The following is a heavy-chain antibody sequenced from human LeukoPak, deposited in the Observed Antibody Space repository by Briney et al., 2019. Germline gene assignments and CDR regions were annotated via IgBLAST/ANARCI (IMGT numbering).Heavy chain of an antibody. V-gene: IGHV1-24*01. J-gene: IGHJ4*02. D-gene: IGHD1-26*01. CDR2: FDPEDGET. CDR1: GYTLTELS. CDR3: ARSHSGSSSGKFDY. Sequence: ASVKVSCKVSGYTLTELSMHWVRQAPGKGLEWMGGFDPEDGETIYAQKFQGRVTITADKSTSTAYMELSSLRSEDTAVYYCARSHSGSSSGKFDYWGQGTLVTVSS.